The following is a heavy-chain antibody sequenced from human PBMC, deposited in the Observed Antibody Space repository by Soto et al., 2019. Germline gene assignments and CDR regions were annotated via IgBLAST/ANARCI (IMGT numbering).Heavy chain of an antibody. V-gene: IGHV1-69*13. Sequence: GASVKVSCKASGGTFSSYAISWVRQAPGQGLEWMGGIIPIFGTANYAQKFQGRVTITADESTSTAYMELSSLRSEDTAVYYCARDRGITGTAYTHYYYYGMDVWGQGTTVTV. CDR1: GGTFSSYA. J-gene: IGHJ6*02. D-gene: IGHD1-7*01. CDR3: ARDRGITGTAYTHYYYYGMDV. CDR2: IIPIFGTA.